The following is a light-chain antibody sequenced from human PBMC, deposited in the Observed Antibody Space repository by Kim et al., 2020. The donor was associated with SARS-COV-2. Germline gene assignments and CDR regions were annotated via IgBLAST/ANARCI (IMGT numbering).Light chain of an antibody. V-gene: IGKV1-9*01. CDR2: GAS. CDR1: QGISSY. CDR3: QQLNSYPLT. Sequence: IHLTQSPSSLSASVGDRVTLTCRASQGISSYLAWYQQKPGKAPKLLIYGASSLQSGVPSRFSGSESGTDFTLTISSLQPEDFATYYCQQLNSYPLTFGGGTKVDIK. J-gene: IGKJ4*01.